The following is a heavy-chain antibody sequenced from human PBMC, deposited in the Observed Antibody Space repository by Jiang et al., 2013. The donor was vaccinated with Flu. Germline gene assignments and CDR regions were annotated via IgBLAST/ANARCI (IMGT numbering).Heavy chain of an antibody. V-gene: IGHV4-39*01. J-gene: IGHJ1*01. Sequence: LLKPSETLSLTCTVSGGSITSTGYYWGWIRQSPVKGLEWIGSLFYSGSTYYNPSLKSRLTISADTSKNQFSLRLSSVTAADTAVYYCGTSNFGIEYFQHWGQGTLVTVSS. CDR3: GTSNFGIEYFQH. CDR2: LFYSGST. CDR1: GGSITSTGYY. D-gene: IGHD4-11*01.